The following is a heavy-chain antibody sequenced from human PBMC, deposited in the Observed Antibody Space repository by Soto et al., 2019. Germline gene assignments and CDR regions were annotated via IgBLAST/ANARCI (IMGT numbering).Heavy chain of an antibody. J-gene: IGHJ6*03. D-gene: IGHD6-13*01. CDR3: AREATAAGTFYYYYYYMDV. CDR1: GGTFSSYA. CDR2: IIPIFGTA. V-gene: IGHV1-69*13. Sequence: GASVKVSCKASGGTFSSYAISWVRQAPGQGLEWMGGIIPIFGTANYAQKFQGRVTITADESTSTAYMELSSLRSEDTAVYYCAREATAAGTFYYYYYYMDVWGKGTTVTVSS.